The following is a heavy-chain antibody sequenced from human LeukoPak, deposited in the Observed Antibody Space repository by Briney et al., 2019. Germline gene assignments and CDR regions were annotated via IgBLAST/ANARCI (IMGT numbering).Heavy chain of an antibody. J-gene: IGHJ3*02. V-gene: IGHV4-59*01. Sequence: SETLSLTCAVYGGSFSGYYWSWIRQPPGKGLEWIGYIYYSGSTNYNPSLKSRVTISVDTSKNQFSLKLSSVTAADTAVYYCASINGSFDAFDIWGQGTMVTVSS. D-gene: IGHD3-10*01. CDR2: IYYSGST. CDR3: ASINGSFDAFDI. CDR1: GGSFSGYY.